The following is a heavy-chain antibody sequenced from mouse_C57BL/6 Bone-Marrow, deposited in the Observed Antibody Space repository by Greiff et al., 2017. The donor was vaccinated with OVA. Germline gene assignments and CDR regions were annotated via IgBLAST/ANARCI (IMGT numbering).Heavy chain of an antibody. V-gene: IGHV1-61*01. CDR3: AMLVDTCEFDD. J-gene: IGHJ2*01. D-gene: IGHD1-1*02. CDR1: GYTFTSYW. CDR2: IYPSDSET. Sequence: QVQLKQPGAELVRPGSSVKLSCKASGYTFTSYWMDWVKQRPGQGLEWIGNIYPSDSETHYNQKFKDKATLTVDKSSSTAYMQLSSLTSEDSAVYYDAMLVDTCEFDDGGQGTTLTVSS.